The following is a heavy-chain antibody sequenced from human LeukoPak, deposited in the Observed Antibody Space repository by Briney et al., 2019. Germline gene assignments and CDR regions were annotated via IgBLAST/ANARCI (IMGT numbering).Heavy chain of an antibody. CDR2: IYYSGST. CDR3: ARRLVRGQIFGY. D-gene: IGHD3-10*01. V-gene: IGHV4-59*08. CDR1: GGSISSYY. J-gene: IGHJ4*02. Sequence: AETLSLTCTVSGGSISSYYWSRIRQPPGKELEWIGYIYYSGSTNYNPSLKSRVTISVDTSKNQFSLKLSSVTAADTAVYYCARRLVRGQIFGYWGQGTLVTVSS.